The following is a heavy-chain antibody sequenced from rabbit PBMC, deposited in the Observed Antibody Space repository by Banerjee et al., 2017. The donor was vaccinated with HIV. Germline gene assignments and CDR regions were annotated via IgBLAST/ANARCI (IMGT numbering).Heavy chain of an antibody. CDR1: GIDFSSYYY. V-gene: IGHV1S40*01. D-gene: IGHD4-1*01. CDR3: ARAVSSGWGGFFNL. J-gene: IGHJ4*01. Sequence: QSLEESGGDLVKPGASLTLTCTTSGIDFSSYYYMCWVRQAPGKGLEWIACIYAGSSGSTYYASWAKGRFTISKTSSTTVTLQMTSLTVADTATYFCARAVSSGWGGFFNLWGPGTLVTVS. CDR2: IYAGSSGST.